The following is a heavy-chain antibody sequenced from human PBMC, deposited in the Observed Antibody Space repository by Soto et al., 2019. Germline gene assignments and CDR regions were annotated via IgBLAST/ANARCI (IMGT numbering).Heavy chain of an antibody. J-gene: IGHJ6*03. V-gene: IGHV3-72*01. CDR2: TRNKANSYTT. D-gene: IGHD3-10*01. CDR1: GFTFSDHY. Sequence: GGSLRLSCAASGFTFSDHYMDWVRQAPGKGLEWVGRTRNKANSYTTEYAASVKGRFTISRDDSKNSLYLQMNSLKTEDTAVYYCARDRPMVPQYPYYYYYYMDVWGKGTTVTVSS. CDR3: ARDRPMVPQYPYYYYYYMDV.